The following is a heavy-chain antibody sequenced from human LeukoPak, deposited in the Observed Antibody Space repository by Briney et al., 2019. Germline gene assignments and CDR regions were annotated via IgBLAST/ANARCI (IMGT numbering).Heavy chain of an antibody. CDR2: IYHSGST. J-gene: IGHJ4*02. V-gene: IGHV4-30-2*01. CDR3: ARESAGFGGYYFDY. CDR1: GGSISSGGYS. D-gene: IGHD6-19*01. Sequence: SETLSLTCAVSGGSISSGGYSWSWIRQPPGKGLEWIGYIYHSGSTYYNPSLKSRVTISVDRSKNQLSLQLSSVTAADTAVYYCARESAGFGGYYFDYWGQGTLVTVSS.